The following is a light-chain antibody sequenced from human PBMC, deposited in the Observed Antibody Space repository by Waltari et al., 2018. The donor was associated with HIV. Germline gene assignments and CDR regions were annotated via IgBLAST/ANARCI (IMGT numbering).Light chain of an antibody. CDR3: SSYGGSANLL. J-gene: IGLJ2*01. V-gene: IGLV2-8*01. CDR2: EVS. Sequence: QSALTQPPSASGSPGQSVTISCTGTSRDIGGYPYVSWYQQYPGKAPKLMIYEVSKRPSGVPDRFSGSKSANTASLTVSGLQAEDEADYYCSSYGGSANLLFGGGTKLTVL. CDR1: SRDIGGYPY.